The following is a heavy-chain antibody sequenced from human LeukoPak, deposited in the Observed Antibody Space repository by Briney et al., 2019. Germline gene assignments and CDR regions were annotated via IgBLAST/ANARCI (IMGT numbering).Heavy chain of an antibody. CDR2: MRGSGGST. Sequence: GGSLRLSCAASGFTFSSYAMSWVRQAPGKGLEWVSSMRGSGGSTYYADSVTGRFPNSRADSKNPLYLQMNSLRAEDTAVYYCARVRYGELDVWGQGTTVTVSS. V-gene: IGHV3-23*01. CDR3: ARVRYGELDV. D-gene: IGHD4-17*01. J-gene: IGHJ6*02. CDR1: GFTFSSYA.